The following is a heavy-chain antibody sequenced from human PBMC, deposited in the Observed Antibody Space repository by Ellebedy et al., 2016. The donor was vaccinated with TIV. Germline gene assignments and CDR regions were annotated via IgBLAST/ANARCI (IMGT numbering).Heavy chain of an antibody. CDR2: IYYSGTT. Sequence: MLSETLSLTCSVSGGSITSSHHYWGWIRQPPGKGLEWIGSIYYSGTTYYKSSLESRVKISVDTSKNQVSLKLNSVTAADTAVYYCARHGSRVKVGAPYGGWFDPWGQGILVTVSS. CDR3: ARHGSRVKVGAPYGGWFDP. J-gene: IGHJ5*02. D-gene: IGHD1-26*01. CDR1: GGSITSSHHY. V-gene: IGHV4-39*01.